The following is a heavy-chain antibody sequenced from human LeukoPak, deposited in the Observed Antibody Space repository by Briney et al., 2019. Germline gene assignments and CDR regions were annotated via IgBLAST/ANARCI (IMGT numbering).Heavy chain of an antibody. CDR1: GYTFTSYG. Sequence: ASVKVSCKASGYTFTSYGISWVRQAPGKGLEWVGSFDVEDGESTYAQNFQGRVTMTADAPTDTAYMELSGLKFEDTATYYCSTAVKAVTGPWGYNYFFYMDVWGKGTLLTVSS. CDR2: FDVEDGES. V-gene: IGHV1-24*01. J-gene: IGHJ6*03. CDR3: STAVKAVTGPWGYNYFFYMDV. D-gene: IGHD6-19*01.